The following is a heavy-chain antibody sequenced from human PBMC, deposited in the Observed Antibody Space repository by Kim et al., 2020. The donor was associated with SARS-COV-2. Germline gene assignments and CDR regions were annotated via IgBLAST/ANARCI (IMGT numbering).Heavy chain of an antibody. CDR2: ISASNSYT. Sequence: GGSLRLSCAASAFTFSDFYMSWIRQAPGKGLEWVSYISASNSYTNYADSVRGRFTISRDNAENSLYLQMSPLRAEDTAIYYCARVLYGAGSHYYFDLWGQGTLVTVSS. CDR1: AFTFSDFY. CDR3: ARVLYGAGSHYYFDL. J-gene: IGHJ4*02. V-gene: IGHV3-11*05. D-gene: IGHD3-10*01.